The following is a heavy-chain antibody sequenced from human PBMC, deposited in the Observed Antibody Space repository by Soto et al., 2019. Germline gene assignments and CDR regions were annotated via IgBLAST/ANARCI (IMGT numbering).Heavy chain of an antibody. V-gene: IGHV3-23*01. CDR3: AKDQSNSNPLYYFDF. CDR1: GITFSIYA. CDR2: MSRTGDNT. D-gene: IGHD3-22*01. J-gene: IGHJ4*02. Sequence: GGSLRLSCAASGITFSIYAMTWIRQSPGTGLEWVSSMSRTGDNTYYADSVKGRFTISRDNSKNTLYLQMNSLRAEDTAIYYCAKDQSNSNPLYYFDFWGPGTLVTVSS.